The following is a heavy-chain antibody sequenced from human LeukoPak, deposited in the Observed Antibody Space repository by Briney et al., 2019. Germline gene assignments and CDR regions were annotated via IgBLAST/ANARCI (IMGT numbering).Heavy chain of an antibody. J-gene: IGHJ4*02. Sequence: ASVKVSCKASGYTFTSYGISWVRQAPGQGLEWMGWISAYNGNTNYAQKLQGRVTMTTDTSTSTAYMELRSLRSDDTAGYYCARDHGIAAAGPFDYWGQGTLVTVSS. CDR1: GYTFTSYG. D-gene: IGHD6-13*01. CDR3: ARDHGIAAAGPFDY. CDR2: ISAYNGNT. V-gene: IGHV1-18*01.